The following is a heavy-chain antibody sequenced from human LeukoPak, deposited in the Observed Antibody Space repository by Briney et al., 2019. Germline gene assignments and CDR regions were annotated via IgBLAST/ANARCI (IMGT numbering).Heavy chain of an antibody. CDR2: IYHSGST. CDR3: ARVLPAAIPFDY. V-gene: IGHV4-38-2*02. Sequence: SETLSLTCTVSGYSISSGYYWGWIRQPPGKGLVWIGSIYHSGSTYYNPSLKSRVTISVDTSKNQFSLKLSSVTAADTAVYYCARVLPAAIPFDYWGQGTLVTVSS. D-gene: IGHD2-2*01. J-gene: IGHJ4*02. CDR1: GYSISSGYY.